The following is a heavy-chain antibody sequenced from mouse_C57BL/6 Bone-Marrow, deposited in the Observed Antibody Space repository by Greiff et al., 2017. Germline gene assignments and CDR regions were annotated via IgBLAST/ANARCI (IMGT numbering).Heavy chain of an antibody. V-gene: IGHV1-64*01. Sequence: QVQLQQPGAELVKPGASVKLSCKASGYTFTSYWMHWVKQRPGQGLEWIGMIHPNSGSTNYNEKFKSKATLTVDKSSSTAYMQLSSLTSEDSAVYYCARWLPYYYAMDYWGQGTSVTVSS. CDR1: GYTFTSYW. D-gene: IGHD2-2*01. CDR3: ARWLPYYYAMDY. J-gene: IGHJ4*01. CDR2: IHPNSGST.